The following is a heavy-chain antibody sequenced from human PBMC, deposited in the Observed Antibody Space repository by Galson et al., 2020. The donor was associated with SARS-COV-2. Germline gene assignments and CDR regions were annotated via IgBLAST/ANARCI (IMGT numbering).Heavy chain of an antibody. CDR1: KFTFSNYA. CDR2: INADADAT. D-gene: IGHD2-21*01. J-gene: IGHJ6*02. CDR3: AKRVNKGRVVGLHDTDV. V-gene: IGHV3-23*01. Sequence: GESLKIPCAASKFTFSNYAMTWVRQSPGKGLEWVAAINADADATYYADSVKGRFTISRDNSKRTVSPQMNSLRAEDTAVYYCAKRVNKGRVVGLHDTDVWGQGTTVTVSS.